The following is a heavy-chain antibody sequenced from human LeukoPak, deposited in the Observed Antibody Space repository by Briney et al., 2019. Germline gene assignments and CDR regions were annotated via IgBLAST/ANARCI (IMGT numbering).Heavy chain of an antibody. CDR3: ASGYSYDLFDY. Sequence: SETLSLTCTVSGDSISSRTYYWGWIRQPPGKGLEWIGSIYYSGSTCYNPSLKSRVTISVDTSKNQFSLKLSSVTAADTAVYYCASGYSYDLFDYWGQGTLVTVSS. J-gene: IGHJ4*02. CDR1: GDSISSRTYY. D-gene: IGHD5-18*01. CDR2: IYYSGST. V-gene: IGHV4-39*07.